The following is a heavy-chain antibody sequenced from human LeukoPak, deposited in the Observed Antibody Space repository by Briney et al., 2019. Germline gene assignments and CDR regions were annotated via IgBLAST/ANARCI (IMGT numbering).Heavy chain of an antibody. D-gene: IGHD3-22*01. J-gene: IGHJ4*02. CDR3: AKDQLRYYDSSGYYRL. CDR1: GFTLSSDW. Sequence: GGSLRLSCVVSGFTLSSDWMSWVRQAPGKGLEWVANIKKDGIEKYYVESVKGRFTISRDNSKNTLYLQMNSLRAEDTAVYYCAKDQLRYYDSSGYYRLWGQGALVTVSS. CDR2: IKKDGIEK. V-gene: IGHV3-7*03.